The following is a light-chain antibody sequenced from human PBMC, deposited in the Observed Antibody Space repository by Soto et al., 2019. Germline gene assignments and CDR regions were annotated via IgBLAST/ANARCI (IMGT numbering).Light chain of an antibody. V-gene: IGLV1-51*01. CDR2: DNN. CDR3: GTWDSSLSVHV. J-gene: IGLJ1*01. CDR1: SSNIGNNY. Sequence: VLTQPPSVSAAPGQKVTISCSGSSSNIGNNYVSWYQQVPGTAPKLLIYDNNKRPSGNPDRFSGSKSGTSATLDISGLQTGDEADYYCGTWDSSLSVHVFGTGTKVTVL.